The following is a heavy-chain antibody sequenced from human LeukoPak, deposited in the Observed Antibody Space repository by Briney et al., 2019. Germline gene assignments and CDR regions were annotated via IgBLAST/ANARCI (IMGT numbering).Heavy chain of an antibody. D-gene: IGHD3-10*01. V-gene: IGHV4-39*07. Sequence: PSETLSLTCSVSGGSISSYYWGWIRQPPGKGLEWIGNIFYSGSTYYSPSLRSRVTISLDTSRNQFSLKLNSVTAADTAVYYCAKSNGYGLVDIWGQGTMVTVSS. CDR3: AKSNGYGLVDI. J-gene: IGHJ3*02. CDR1: GGSISSYY. CDR2: IFYSGST.